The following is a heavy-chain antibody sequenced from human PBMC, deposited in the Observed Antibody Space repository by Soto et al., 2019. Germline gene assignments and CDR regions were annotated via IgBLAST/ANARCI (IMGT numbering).Heavy chain of an antibody. V-gene: IGHV1-18*01. J-gene: IGHJ4*02. CDR2: ISSYNGHT. D-gene: IGHD3-16*01. CDR1: GYTFNSYG. Sequence: QVQLVQSGGEVTRPGASVRVSCKASGYTFNSYGISWVRQAPGQGLEWMGWISSYNGHTDYARKFQGRVAMTTDISTNTVSMELRDLRSDDTAVYYCARGRSWGARDFDSWGQGTLVTVSS. CDR3: ARGRSWGARDFDS.